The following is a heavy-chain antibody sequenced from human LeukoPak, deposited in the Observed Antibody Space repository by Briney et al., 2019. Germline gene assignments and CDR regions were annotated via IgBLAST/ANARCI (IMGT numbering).Heavy chain of an antibody. Sequence: GGSLRLSCAASGFTFSSYSMNWVRQAPGKGLEWVSYTSSSSSTIYYADSVKGRFTISRDNAKNSLYLQMNSLRDEDTAVYYCARVMRGASRSPFDYWGQGTLVTVSS. V-gene: IGHV3-48*02. CDR3: ARVMRGASRSPFDY. D-gene: IGHD2-15*01. CDR1: GFTFSSYS. CDR2: TSSSSSTI. J-gene: IGHJ4*02.